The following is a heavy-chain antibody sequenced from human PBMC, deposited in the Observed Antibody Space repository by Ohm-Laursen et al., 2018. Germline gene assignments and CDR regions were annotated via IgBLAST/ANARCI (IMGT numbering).Heavy chain of an antibody. CDR1: GFSLSTTGMC. CDR3: ARVYRDRYLDY. J-gene: IGHJ4*02. CDR2: IDWDNAK. Sequence: TQTLTLTCTVSGFSLSTTGMCVNWIRQPPGKALEWLARIDWDNAKYYNTSLKTRLTISKDTSKNQVVLTMTNMDPVDTATYFCARVYRDRYLDYWGQGTLVTVPS. V-gene: IGHV2-70*11. D-gene: IGHD3-10*01.